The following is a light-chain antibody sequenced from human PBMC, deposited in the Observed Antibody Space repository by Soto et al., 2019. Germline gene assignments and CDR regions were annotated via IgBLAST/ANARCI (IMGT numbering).Light chain of an antibody. CDR3: QYSHSRVT. V-gene: IGKV1-39*01. Sequence: IQRISSPTTLSSSVGASVTISCRASQTISRRLSWYQQEPGKAPRLLIYAASRLQSGVPSRFTGSGSGTDFTLTSGVLQPEDSATYCCQYSHSRVTFGQGTKVDIK. J-gene: IGKJ1*01. CDR2: AAS. CDR1: QTISRR.